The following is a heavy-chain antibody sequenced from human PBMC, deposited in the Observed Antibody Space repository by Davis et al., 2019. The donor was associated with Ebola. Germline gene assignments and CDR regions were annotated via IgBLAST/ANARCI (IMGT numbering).Heavy chain of an antibody. Sequence: PSETLSLTCGVFGESLSYFSWRWIRQPPGKGLEWIGEINHSGSTSYNPSVKSRVTISVDTSKNHFSLNLTSVTAADSAVYYCARGRARIDYWGQGTLVTVSS. CDR2: INHSGST. V-gene: IGHV4-34*01. CDR3: ARGRARIDY. J-gene: IGHJ4*02. CDR1: GESLSYFS.